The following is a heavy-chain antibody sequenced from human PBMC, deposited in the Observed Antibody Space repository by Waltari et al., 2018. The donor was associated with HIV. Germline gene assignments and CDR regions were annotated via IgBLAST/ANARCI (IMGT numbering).Heavy chain of an antibody. Sequence: EVQLGPSGTEVKKPGGSLSLSCKGSGYRFPTPWIAWVRQVLGKGLEWMGISYPGHSDTTYSPSFEGQVTMSVDKSLNTAYLQWSSLKASDTAMYYCARHPYGGSSYGGGFDHWGQGTLVTVSS. CDR3: ARHPYGGSSYGGGFDH. J-gene: IGHJ4*02. CDR2: SYPGHSDT. V-gene: IGHV5-51*01. D-gene: IGHD1-26*01. CDR1: GYRFPTPW.